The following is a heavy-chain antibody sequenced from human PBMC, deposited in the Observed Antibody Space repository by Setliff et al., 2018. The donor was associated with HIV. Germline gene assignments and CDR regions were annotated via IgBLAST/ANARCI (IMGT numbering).Heavy chain of an antibody. V-gene: IGHV4-59*12. CDR2: IYYSGST. J-gene: IGHJ1*01. Sequence: LSLTCTVSGGSISSYFWSWIRQLPGKGLEWIGFIYYSGSTNYNPSLKSRVTISVDTSKNQFSLKLSSVTAADTAVFYCARGGYSYGFGRHRAYFQYWGQGTQVTVSS. CDR3: ARGGYSYGFGRHRAYFQY. D-gene: IGHD5-18*01. CDR1: GGSISSYF.